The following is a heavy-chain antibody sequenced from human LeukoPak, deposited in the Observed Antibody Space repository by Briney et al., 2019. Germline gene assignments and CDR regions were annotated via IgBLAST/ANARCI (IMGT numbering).Heavy chain of an antibody. J-gene: IGHJ4*02. CDR3: ARENVDTAMVIDY. CDR2: INPSGGST. D-gene: IGHD5-18*01. Sequence: GASVKVSCKASGYTFTSYYMHWVRQAPGQGLVWMGIINPSGGSTSYAQKFQGRVTMTRDMSTSTVYMELSSLRSEDTAVYYCARENVDTAMVIDYWGQGTLVTVSS. CDR1: GYTFTSYY. V-gene: IGHV1-46*01.